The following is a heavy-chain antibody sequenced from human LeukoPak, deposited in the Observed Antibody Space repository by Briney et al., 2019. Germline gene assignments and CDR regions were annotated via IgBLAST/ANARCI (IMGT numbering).Heavy chain of an antibody. CDR3: AQKSFGGYYFDY. CDR1: AFTFSSYA. CDR2: ISSSSSYI. Sequence: GGSLRLSCAPSAFTFSSYAMSWVRQAPGKGLEWVSSISSSSSYIYYADSVKGRFTISRDNAKNSLYLQMNSLRAEDTAVYYCAQKSFGGYYFDYWGQGTLVTVSS. D-gene: IGHD3-10*01. J-gene: IGHJ4*02. V-gene: IGHV3-21*01.